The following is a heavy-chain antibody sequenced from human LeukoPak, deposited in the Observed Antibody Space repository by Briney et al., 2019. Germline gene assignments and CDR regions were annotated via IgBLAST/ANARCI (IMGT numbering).Heavy chain of an antibody. Sequence: PGGSLRLSCAASGFTFSSYAMSWVRQAPGKGLEWVSSISSSSSYIYYADSVKGRFTISRDNAKNSLYLQMNSLRAGDTAVYYCAGGITTYYYGSGSYPRDYWGQGTLVTVSS. D-gene: IGHD3-10*01. CDR1: GFTFSSYA. V-gene: IGHV3-21*01. CDR2: ISSSSSYI. CDR3: AGGITTYYYGSGSYPRDY. J-gene: IGHJ4*02.